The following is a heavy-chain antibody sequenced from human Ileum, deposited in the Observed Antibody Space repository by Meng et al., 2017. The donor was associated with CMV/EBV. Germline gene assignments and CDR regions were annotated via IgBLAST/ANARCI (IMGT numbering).Heavy chain of an antibody. CDR1: GFTFSKHW. V-gene: IGHV3-74*01. J-gene: IGHJ6*02. Sequence: GESLKISCAASGFTFSKHWMHWVRQVPGKGLVWVSYINSEGSHTTYADSVRGRFTISRDNSRNTIHLQMNSLRVDDTAVYYCAREGEGNNWSGIDVWGQGTMVTVSS. CDR3: AREGEGNNWSGIDV. D-gene: IGHD1-1*01. CDR2: INSEGSHT.